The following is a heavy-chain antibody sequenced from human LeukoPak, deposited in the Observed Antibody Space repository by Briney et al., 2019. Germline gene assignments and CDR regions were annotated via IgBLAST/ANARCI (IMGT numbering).Heavy chain of an antibody. CDR3: AGGGGSYRLGVYFDY. CDR1: GFTVISNY. CDR2: IYSGDNT. D-gene: IGHD1-26*01. J-gene: IGHJ4*02. Sequence: PGGSLRLSCAASGFTVISNYMSWVRQAPGKGLEWVSVIYSGDNTNYADSVEGRFTISRDNSKNTLYLQLNSLRAEDTAVYYCAGGGGSYRLGVYFDYWGQGTLVTVSS. V-gene: IGHV3-53*01.